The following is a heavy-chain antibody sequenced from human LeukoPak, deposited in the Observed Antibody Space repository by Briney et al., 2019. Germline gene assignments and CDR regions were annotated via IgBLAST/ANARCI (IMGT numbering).Heavy chain of an antibody. J-gene: IGHJ4*02. CDR1: GGSISSRDYY. V-gene: IGHV4-39*07. CDR2: FFYGGST. Sequence: PSETLSLTCTVSGGSISSRDYYWGWIRQPPGKGLEWIGSFFYGGSTYYNPSLKSRVTISGDTSKSQFSLKLSSVTAADTAVYYCARTVGPTIFGVVAALYYFDYWGQGTLVTVSS. D-gene: IGHD3-3*01. CDR3: ARTVGPTIFGVVAALYYFDY.